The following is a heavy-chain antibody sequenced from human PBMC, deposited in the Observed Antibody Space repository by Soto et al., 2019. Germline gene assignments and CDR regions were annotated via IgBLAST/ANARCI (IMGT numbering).Heavy chain of an antibody. CDR2: INPNSGGT. J-gene: IGHJ4*02. D-gene: IGHD3-3*01. CDR3: ARGPSISYDFWSGYYSYYFDY. V-gene: IGHV1-2*04. Sequence: GASVKVSCKASGYTFTGYYMHWVRQAPGQGLEWMGWINPNSGGTNYAQKFQGWVTMTRDTSISTAYMELSRLRSDDTAVYYCARGPSISYDFWSGYYSYYFDYWGQGTLVTVSS. CDR1: GYTFTGYY.